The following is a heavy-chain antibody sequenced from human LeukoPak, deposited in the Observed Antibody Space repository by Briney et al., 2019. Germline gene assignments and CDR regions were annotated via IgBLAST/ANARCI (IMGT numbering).Heavy chain of an antibody. V-gene: IGHV3-9*01. CDR2: ISWNSVSI. CDR1: GFTFDDYA. CDR3: AKDYYSSRYYDYAMDV. J-gene: IGHJ6*02. Sequence: GRSLRLSCEASGFTFDDYAMHWVRQAPGKGLEWVSGISWNSVSIDYADSVKGRFTISRDNAKNSLYLQMNCLRAEDTALYYCAKDYYSSRYYDYAMDVWGRGTTVTVSS. D-gene: IGHD6-19*01.